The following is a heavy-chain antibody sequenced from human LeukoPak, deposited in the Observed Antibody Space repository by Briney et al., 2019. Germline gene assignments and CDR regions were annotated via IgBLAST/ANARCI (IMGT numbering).Heavy chain of an antibody. CDR2: IYPGDSDT. D-gene: IGHD2-15*01. CDR3: ARRGHSSPRRYYFDY. V-gene: IGHV5-51*01. J-gene: IGHJ4*02. CDR1: GYSFTSYW. Sequence: GESLKISCKGSGYSFTSYWIGWVRQMPGKGLEWMGIIYPGDSDTRYSPSFQGQVTISADKSISTAYLQWSSLKASDTATYYCARRGHSSPRRYYFDYWGQGTLVTVSS.